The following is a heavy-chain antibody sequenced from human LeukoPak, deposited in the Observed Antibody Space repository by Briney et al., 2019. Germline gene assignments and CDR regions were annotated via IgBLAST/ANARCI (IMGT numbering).Heavy chain of an antibody. V-gene: IGHV3-30-3*01. Sequence: GGSLRLSCAASGFTFSSYAMHWVRQAPGKGLEWVAVISYDGSNKYYADSVKGRFTISRDNSKNTLYLQMNSLRAEDTAVHYCASPLIVGATTGYFDYWGQGTLVTVSS. D-gene: IGHD1-26*01. J-gene: IGHJ4*02. CDR3: ASPLIVGATTGYFDY. CDR2: ISYDGSNK. CDR1: GFTFSSYA.